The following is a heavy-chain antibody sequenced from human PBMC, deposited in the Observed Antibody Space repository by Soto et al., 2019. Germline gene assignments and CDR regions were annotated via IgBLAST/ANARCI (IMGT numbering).Heavy chain of an antibody. J-gene: IGHJ4*02. Sequence: GESLKISCAASGFTFSSYWMHWVRQAPGKGLVWVSRINSDGSSTSYADSVKGRFTISRDNAKNTLYLQMNSLRAEDTAVYYCARVGLGWLQSDFDYWGQGTLVTVSS. D-gene: IGHD5-12*01. CDR3: ARVGLGWLQSDFDY. V-gene: IGHV3-74*01. CDR1: GFTFSSYW. CDR2: INSDGSST.